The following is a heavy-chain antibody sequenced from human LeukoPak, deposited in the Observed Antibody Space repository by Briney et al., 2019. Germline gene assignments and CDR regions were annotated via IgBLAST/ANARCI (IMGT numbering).Heavy chain of an antibody. D-gene: IGHD2-8*01. J-gene: IGHJ3*02. V-gene: IGHV4-4*07. Sequence: SETLSLTCSVSSVSINGYYWSWLRQSAGKGLEWLGRFYFSGSSDYNPSLKSRVSMSIDTSQSHFYLRLTSVTAADTGVYFCAREVNEKHDAFDMWGQGTMVAVSS. CDR1: SVSINGYY. CDR2: FYFSGSS. CDR3: AREVNEKHDAFDM.